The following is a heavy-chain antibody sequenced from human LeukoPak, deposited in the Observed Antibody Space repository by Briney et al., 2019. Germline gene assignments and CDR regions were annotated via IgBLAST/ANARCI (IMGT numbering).Heavy chain of an antibody. J-gene: IGHJ6*03. Sequence: SETLSLTCAVYGGSFSGDFWSWIRQSPGKGLEWIGEINHGGSTTYNPSRQSRVTMSVDTSKNQFSLKLSSVTAADTAVYYCAREVRIPYYYYYYMDVWGKGTTVTVSS. CDR3: AREVRIPYYYYYYMDV. CDR2: INHGGST. CDR1: GGSFSGDF. V-gene: IGHV4-34*01.